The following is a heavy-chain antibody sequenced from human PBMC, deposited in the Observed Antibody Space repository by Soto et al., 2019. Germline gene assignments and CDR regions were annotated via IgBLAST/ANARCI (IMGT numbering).Heavy chain of an antibody. CDR3: ARGLGSSSFLPHWYFDL. CDR1: GFTFSDYY. Sequence: QVQLVEAGGGLVKPGGSLRLSCAASGFTFSDYYMSWIRQAPGKGLEWVSYISSGGSTIYYADSVKGRFTISRNNAKHSLYLQMNSLRAEDTAVYYCARGLGSSSFLPHWYFDLWGRGTLVTVSS. D-gene: IGHD6-6*01. V-gene: IGHV3-11*01. CDR2: ISSGGSTI. J-gene: IGHJ2*01.